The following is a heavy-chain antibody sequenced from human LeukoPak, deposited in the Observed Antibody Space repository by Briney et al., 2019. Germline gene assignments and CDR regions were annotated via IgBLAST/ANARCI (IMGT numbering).Heavy chain of an antibody. CDR3: AGFPGYSYGDLSYYGLRV. CDR1: GFTFSDYY. J-gene: IGHJ6*02. CDR2: ISSSGSTI. V-gene: IGHV3-11*01. Sequence: PGGSLRLSCAASGFTFSDYYMSWIRQAPGKGLEWVSYISSSGSTIYYADSVKGRFTISRDNAKNSLYLQMNSLRAEDTAVYFCAGFPGYSYGDLSYYGLRVWGQGTTVTVSS. D-gene: IGHD5-18*01.